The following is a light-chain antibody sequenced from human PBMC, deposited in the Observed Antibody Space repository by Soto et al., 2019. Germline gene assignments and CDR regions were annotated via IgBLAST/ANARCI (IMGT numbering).Light chain of an antibody. CDR1: QGIRND. CDR2: AAS. V-gene: IGKV1-6*01. J-gene: IGKJ5*01. Sequence: AIQMTQSPSSLSASVGDRVTITCRASQGIRNDLGWYQQKPGKAPKLLIYAASSLQSGVPSRFSGSGSGTDFPLTISSLQPEVFASYYCLDVYNYPTPFAHGTGLEIK. CDR3: LDVYNYPTP.